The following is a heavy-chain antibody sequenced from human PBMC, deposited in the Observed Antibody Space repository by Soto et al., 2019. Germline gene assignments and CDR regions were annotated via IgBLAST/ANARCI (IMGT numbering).Heavy chain of an antibody. V-gene: IGHV3-53*04. Sequence: EVRLVESGGGLVQPGGPLRLSCAASGFSVSSNYMTWVRQAPGKGLEWVSLVYNGGATHYAASVKGRFTISTHSSQSTLFLQMNSLRTEDTATYYCVRGRYGSEIHWGQGTKVTVSS. CDR3: VRGRYGSEIH. D-gene: IGHD3-10*01. CDR2: VYNGGAT. J-gene: IGHJ4*02. CDR1: GFSVSSNY.